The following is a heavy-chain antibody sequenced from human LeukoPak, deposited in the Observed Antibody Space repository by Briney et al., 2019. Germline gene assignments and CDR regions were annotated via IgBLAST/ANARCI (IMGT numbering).Heavy chain of an antibody. CDR2: TYYSGDT. V-gene: IGHV4-39*07. Sequence: SETLSLTCSVSGDSISSRRYYWGWIRQPPGKGLECIGTTYYSGDTYYNPSLKSRVTISVDTSKNQFSLELRSVTAADTAVYYCARGLWFGVPGAFDFWGQGTVVTVSS. D-gene: IGHD3-10*01. CDR1: GDSISSRRYY. J-gene: IGHJ3*01. CDR3: ARGLWFGVPGAFDF.